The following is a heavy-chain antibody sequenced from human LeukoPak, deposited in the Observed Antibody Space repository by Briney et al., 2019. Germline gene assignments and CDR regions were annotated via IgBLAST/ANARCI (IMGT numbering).Heavy chain of an antibody. CDR2: ISYDGSNK. V-gene: IGHV3-30*04. CDR3: ARDFGSSGWYGIDY. D-gene: IGHD6-19*01. Sequence: PGRSLRLSCAASGFTFSSYAMHWVRQAPGKVLEWVAVISYDGSNKYYADSVKGRFTISRDNSKNTLYLQMNSLRAEDTAVYYCARDFGSSGWYGIDYWGQGTLVTVSS. J-gene: IGHJ4*02. CDR1: GFTFSSYA.